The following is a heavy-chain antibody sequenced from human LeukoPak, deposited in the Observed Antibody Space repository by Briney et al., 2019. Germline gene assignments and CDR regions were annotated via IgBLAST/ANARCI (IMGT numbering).Heavy chain of an antibody. CDR1: GFTFSSYW. Sequence: PGGSLRLSCAASGFTFSSYWMSWVRQAPGKGLEWVANIKQDGSEKYYVDSVKGRFTISRDNAKNSVYLQMNSLRAEDTAVYYCAREGYSSSSYYFDYWGQGTLVTVSS. J-gene: IGHJ4*02. D-gene: IGHD6-13*01. CDR2: IKQDGSEK. CDR3: AREGYSSSSYYFDY. V-gene: IGHV3-7*01.